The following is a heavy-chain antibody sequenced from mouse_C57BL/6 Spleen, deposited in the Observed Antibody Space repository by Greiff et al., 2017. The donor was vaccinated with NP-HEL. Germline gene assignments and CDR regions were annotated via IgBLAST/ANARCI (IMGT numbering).Heavy chain of an antibody. J-gene: IGHJ2*01. CDR3: ARKGLLRLYYFDY. CDR1: GYTFTSYW. CDR2: IDPSDSYT. V-gene: IGHV1-50*01. D-gene: IGHD1-1*01. Sequence: QVQLQQPGAELVKPGASVKLSCKASGYTFTSYWMQWVKQRPGQGLEWIGEIDPSDSYTNYNQKFKGKATLTVDTSSSTAYMQLSSLTSEDSAVDYCARKGLLRLYYFDYWGQGTTLTVSS.